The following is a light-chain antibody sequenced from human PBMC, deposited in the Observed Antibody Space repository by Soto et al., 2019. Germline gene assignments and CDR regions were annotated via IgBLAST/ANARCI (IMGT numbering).Light chain of an antibody. CDR2: DAS. Sequence: EIVLTQSPGTLSLSPGERATLSCRASQSVSSSYLAWYQQKPGQAPRLLIYDASSRATVIPDRFSGSGSGTDSTLTISRLEPEDFAVYYCQQYGSAPQTFGQGTKVEIK. CDR1: QSVSSSY. V-gene: IGKV3-20*01. J-gene: IGKJ1*01. CDR3: QQYGSAPQT.